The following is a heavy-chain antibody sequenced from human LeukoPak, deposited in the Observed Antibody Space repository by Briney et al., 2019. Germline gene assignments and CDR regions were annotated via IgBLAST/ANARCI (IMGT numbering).Heavy chain of an antibody. J-gene: IGHJ4*02. V-gene: IGHV4-39*01. CDR2: IYYSGST. Sequence: SETLSLTCTVSGASISTRSNYWGWIRQPPGKGLEWIGSIYYSGSTYYNASLKSRGTISVDTSKNQFSLKLNSVTAADTAVYFCARQVVAVAGTGYFDYWGQGTLVTVSS. CDR1: GASISTRSNY. CDR3: ARQVVAVAGTGYFDY. D-gene: IGHD6-19*01.